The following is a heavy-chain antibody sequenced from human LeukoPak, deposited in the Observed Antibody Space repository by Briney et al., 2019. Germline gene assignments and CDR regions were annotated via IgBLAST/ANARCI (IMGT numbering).Heavy chain of an antibody. V-gene: IGHV4-38-2*02. J-gene: IGHJ4*02. D-gene: IGHD6-6*01. Sequence: SETLSLTCTVSGYSISSGYYWGWIRQPPGKGLGWIGSLYHSGSTYYNPSLKSRVTISVDTSKNQFSLKLSSVTAADTAVYYCARITAARPEYFDYWGQGTLVTVSS. CDR2: LYHSGST. CDR3: ARITAARPEYFDY. CDR1: GYSISSGYY.